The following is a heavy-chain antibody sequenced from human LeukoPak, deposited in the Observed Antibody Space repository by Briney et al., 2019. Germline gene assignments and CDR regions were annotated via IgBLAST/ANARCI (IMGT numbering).Heavy chain of an antibody. J-gene: IGHJ4*02. D-gene: IGHD3-3*02. CDR2: MYYSGSA. Sequence: PSETLSLTCTVSGVSISRYSWSWIRQSPGKGLEWIGYMYYSGSASYNPSLECRVTISVDTSKNHLSLRLTSVTAADTAVYYCAGGGAFRDVVDDDFDFWGQGTLVTVPS. CDR1: GVSISRYS. CDR3: AGGGAFRDVVDDDFDF. V-gene: IGHV4-59*08.